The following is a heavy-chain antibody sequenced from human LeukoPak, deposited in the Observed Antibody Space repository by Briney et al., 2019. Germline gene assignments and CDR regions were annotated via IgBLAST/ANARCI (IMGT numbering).Heavy chain of an antibody. CDR2: INTNTGNP. V-gene: IGHV7-4-1*02. CDR3: ARDKAAAGNEGVDY. J-gene: IGHJ4*02. D-gene: IGHD6-13*01. Sequence: GASVKVSCKASGYTFTSYAMNWVRQAPGQGLEWMGWINTNTGNPTYAQGFTGRFVFSLDTSVSTAYLQISSLKAEDTAVYYCARDKAAAGNEGVDYWGQGTLVTVSS. CDR1: GYTFTSYA.